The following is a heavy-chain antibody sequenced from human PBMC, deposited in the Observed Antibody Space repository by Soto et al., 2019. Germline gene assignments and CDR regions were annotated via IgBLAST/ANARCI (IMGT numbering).Heavy chain of an antibody. Sequence: GGSLRLSCAASGFTFSSYGMHWVRQAPGKGLEWVAVIWYDGSNKYYADSVKGRFTISRDNSKNTLYLQMNSLRAEDTAVYYCARDEYYDSSGYYLSDAFDIWGQGTMVTVSS. V-gene: IGHV3-33*01. J-gene: IGHJ3*02. CDR2: IWYDGSNK. D-gene: IGHD3-22*01. CDR1: GFTFSSYG. CDR3: ARDEYYDSSGYYLSDAFDI.